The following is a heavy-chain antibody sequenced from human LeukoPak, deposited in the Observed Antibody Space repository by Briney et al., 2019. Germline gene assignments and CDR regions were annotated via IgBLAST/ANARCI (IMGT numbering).Heavy chain of an antibody. CDR3: ARDSPRGLYYYYGMAV. Sequence: TGGSRRLSCAASGFTFSSYWMSWVRQAPGRGLEWVANTKQEGSEKYYVNSVKGRCTISRNNPKKSLYLQMNSLRAEDTAVYYCARDSPRGLYYYYGMAVWGQGTTATVSS. CDR2: TKQEGSEK. J-gene: IGHJ6*02. CDR1: GFTFSSYW. D-gene: IGHD3-10*01. V-gene: IGHV3-7*01.